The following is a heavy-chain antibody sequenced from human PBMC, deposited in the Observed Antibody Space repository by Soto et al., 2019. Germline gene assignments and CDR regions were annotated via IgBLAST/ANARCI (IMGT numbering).Heavy chain of an antibody. V-gene: IGHV3-15*01. J-gene: IGHJ4*02. CDR2: IKRISDGGAT. D-gene: IGHD2-15*01. CDR1: GFTFNDAW. CDR3: ATGLGHSDFDY. Sequence: EVQLVESGGGLVKPGGSTRLSCATSGFTFNDAWMSWVCQAPGKGLEWVGRIKRISDGGATDYAAPVKGRFTISRDDSKNTLYLQMNSLKAEDTAVYYCATGLGHSDFDYWGQGTLVTVSP.